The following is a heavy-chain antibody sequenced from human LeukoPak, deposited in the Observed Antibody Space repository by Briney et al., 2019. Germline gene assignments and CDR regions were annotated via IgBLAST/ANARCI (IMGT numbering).Heavy chain of an antibody. CDR1: GITFGDYA. J-gene: IGHJ4*02. Sequence: GGSLRLSCTASGITFGDYAMSWVRQAPGKGLEWVSAISGSGGSTYYADSVKGRFTISRDNSKNTLYLQMNSLRAEDTAVYYCAKDYRGSDYWGQGTLVTVSS. CDR3: AKDYRGSDY. V-gene: IGHV3-23*01. CDR2: ISGSGGST. D-gene: IGHD3-16*02.